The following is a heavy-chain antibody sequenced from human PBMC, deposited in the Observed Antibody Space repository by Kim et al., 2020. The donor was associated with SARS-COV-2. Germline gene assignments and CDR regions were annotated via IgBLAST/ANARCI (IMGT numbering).Heavy chain of an antibody. D-gene: IGHD5-12*01. Sequence: SETLSLTCTVSGGSISSYYWSWIRQPPGKGLEWIGYIYYSGSTNSNPSLKSRVTISVDTSKNQFSLKLSSVTAADTAVYYCARDRGDGYNLAFDIWGQGTMVTVSS. CDR1: GGSISSYY. CDR2: IYYSGST. V-gene: IGHV4-59*13. J-gene: IGHJ3*02. CDR3: ARDRGDGYNLAFDI.